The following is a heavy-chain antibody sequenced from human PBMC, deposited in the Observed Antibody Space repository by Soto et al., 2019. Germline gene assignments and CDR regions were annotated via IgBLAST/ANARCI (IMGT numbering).Heavy chain of an antibody. CDR1: GYTLTSYY. J-gene: IGHJ4*02. V-gene: IGHV1-46*01. CDR3: ARADHYYDTLGIDY. Sequence: AAGKVSCKASGYTLTSYYMHWVLQAPGQGLEWMGIINPSGGSTSYAQKFQGRVTMTRDTSTRTVYMELSSLRSEDTAVYYCARADHYYDTLGIDYWGQGTLVTVSS. D-gene: IGHD3-22*01. CDR2: INPSGGST.